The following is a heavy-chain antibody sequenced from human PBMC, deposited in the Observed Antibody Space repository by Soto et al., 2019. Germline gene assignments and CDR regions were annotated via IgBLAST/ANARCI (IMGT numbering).Heavy chain of an antibody. V-gene: IGHV4-4*02. D-gene: IGHD3-9*01. CDR3: ARGSKVLPYFDWLFKATYGMDV. Sequence: SETLSLTCAVSSGSISSSNWWSWVRQPPGKGLEWIGEINHSGSTNYNPSLKSRVTISVDTSKNQFSLKLSSVTAADTAVYYCARGSKVLPYFDWLFKATYGMDVWGQGTTVTVSS. J-gene: IGHJ6*02. CDR1: SGSISSSNW. CDR2: INHSGST.